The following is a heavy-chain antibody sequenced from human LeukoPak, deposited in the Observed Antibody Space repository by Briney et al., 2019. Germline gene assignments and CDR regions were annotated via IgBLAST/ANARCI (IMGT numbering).Heavy chain of an antibody. CDR2: MNPNSGNT. J-gene: IGHJ4*02. D-gene: IGHD6-19*01. V-gene: IGHV1-8*01. CDR3: ARGRSGWDRSDY. Sequence: ASVKVSCKASGYTFTSYDINWVRQATGQGLEWMGWMNPNSGNTGYAQKFQGRVTMARNTSISTAYMELSSLRSEDTAVYYCARGRSGWDRSDYWGQGTLVTASS. CDR1: GYTFTSYD.